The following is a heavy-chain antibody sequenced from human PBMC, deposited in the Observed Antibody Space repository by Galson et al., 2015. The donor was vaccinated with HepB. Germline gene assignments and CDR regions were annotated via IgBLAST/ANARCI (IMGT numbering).Heavy chain of an antibody. CDR2: ISSSSSYT. Sequence: SLRLSCAASGFTFSDYYMSWIRQAPGKGLEWVSYISSSSSYTNYADSVKGRFTISRDNAKNSLYLQMNSLRAEDTAVYYCARDQFPHAGIYDYWGQGTLVTVSS. CDR3: ARDQFPHAGIYDY. V-gene: IGHV3-11*06. J-gene: IGHJ4*02. CDR1: GFTFSDYY. D-gene: IGHD6-13*01.